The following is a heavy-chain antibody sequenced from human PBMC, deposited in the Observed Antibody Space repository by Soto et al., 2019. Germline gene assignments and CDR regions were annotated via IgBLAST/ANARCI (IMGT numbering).Heavy chain of an antibody. D-gene: IGHD5-18*01. J-gene: IGHJ4*02. V-gene: IGHV4-30-4*01. Sequence: QVQLQESGPGLVKPSQTLSLTCTVSGGSISSGNYYWSWIRQPPGKGLEWIGFISYSGSTYYSLSLKGRVTISVATSKNQFSLNLSFVTAADTAVYYCATMGTPATGLYYFDYWGQGTLVTVSS. CDR3: ATMGTPATGLYYFDY. CDR1: GGSISSGNYY. CDR2: ISYSGST.